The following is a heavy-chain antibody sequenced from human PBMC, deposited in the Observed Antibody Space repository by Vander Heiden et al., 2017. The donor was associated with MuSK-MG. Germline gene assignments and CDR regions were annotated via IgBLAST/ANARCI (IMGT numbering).Heavy chain of an antibody. Sequence: QVQLVESGGGVVQPGGSLRLSCEASGFSFSSYGMHWVRQAAGRGLEWVTYIRRDGTKKDYMDSVKGRFTISRDNSKNTLDLQMSSLRPEDTALYYCAKGGAFWSGFYGASSSLDAFDIWGQGTMVTVSS. CDR3: AKGGAFWSGFYGASSSLDAFDI. D-gene: IGHD3-3*01. CDR1: GFSFSSYG. V-gene: IGHV3-30*02. J-gene: IGHJ3*02. CDR2: IRRDGTKK.